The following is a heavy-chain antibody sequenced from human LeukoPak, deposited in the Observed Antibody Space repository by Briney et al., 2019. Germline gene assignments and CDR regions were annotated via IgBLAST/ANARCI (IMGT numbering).Heavy chain of an antibody. CDR1: GYTFTGYY. D-gene: IGHD3-3*01. CDR2: INPNSGGT. CDR3: ARESDYDFWSGYYGNWFDP. V-gene: IGHV1-2*02. Sequence: GASVKVSCKASGYTFTGYYMHWVRQAPGQGLEWMGWINPNSGGTNYAQKFQGRVTMTRDTSISTAYMELSRLRSDDTAVYYCARESDYDFWSGYYGNWFDPWGQRTLVTVSS. J-gene: IGHJ5*02.